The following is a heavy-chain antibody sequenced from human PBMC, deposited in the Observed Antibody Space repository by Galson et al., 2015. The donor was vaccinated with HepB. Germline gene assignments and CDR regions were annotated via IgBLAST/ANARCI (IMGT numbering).Heavy chain of an antibody. V-gene: IGHV3-11*06. CDR2: ISVSGTYT. D-gene: IGHD4-17*01. J-gene: IGHJ4*02. CDR3: ARVADADYGDHSHFDS. CDR1: GFTFSDYY. Sequence: SLRLSCAASGFTFSDYYMSWIRQAPGKGLEWLSYISVSGTYTNYADSVKGRSTISRDNAKNSLYLQMNSLRAEDTAVYYCARVADADYGDHSHFDSWGQGTLVTVSS.